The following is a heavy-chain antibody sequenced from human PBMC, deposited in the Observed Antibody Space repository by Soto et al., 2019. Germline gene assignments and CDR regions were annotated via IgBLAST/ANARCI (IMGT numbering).Heavy chain of an antibody. CDR1: GGSIRSYY. V-gene: IGHV4-59*12. CDR3: VSLFWNQYYFDY. J-gene: IGHJ4*02. D-gene: IGHD1-1*01. CDR2: ISYSGST. Sequence: TSETLSLTCTVSGGSIRSYYWSWIRQPPGKGLEWIGYISYSGSTKYNPSLKSRVTISVDTSKNTLYLQMNSLRAEDTAVYYCVSLFWNQYYFDYWGQGTLVTVSS.